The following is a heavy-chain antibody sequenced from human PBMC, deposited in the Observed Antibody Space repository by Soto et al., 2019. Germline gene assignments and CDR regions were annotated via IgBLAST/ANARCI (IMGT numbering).Heavy chain of an antibody. CDR3: ARDRVAATRTSYYGLDA. V-gene: IGHV4-4*02. CDR1: GGSISSFNW. CDR2: IYHSGTT. D-gene: IGHD6-25*01. Sequence: SETLSLTCAVSGGSISSFNWWSWIRQTPGKGLEWIGEIYHSGTTNYNPSLKSRATISVDKSKNHFSLKLTSVTAADTAVYYCARDRVAATRTSYYGLDAWGKGTTVTVSS. J-gene: IGHJ6*04.